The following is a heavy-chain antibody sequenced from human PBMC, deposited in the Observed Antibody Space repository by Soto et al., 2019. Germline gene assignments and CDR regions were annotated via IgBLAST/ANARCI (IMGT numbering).Heavy chain of an antibody. Sequence: PGGSLRLSCAASGFTFISYNMNWVRQAPGKGPEWVSSISSSSTYIYYADSVKGRFTISRDNANNSLYLQMNSLRAEDTAVYYCARALSALPDYWGQGTLVTVSS. CDR3: ARALSALPDY. CDR1: GFTFISYN. J-gene: IGHJ4*02. D-gene: IGHD6-6*01. V-gene: IGHV3-21*01. CDR2: ISSSSTYI.